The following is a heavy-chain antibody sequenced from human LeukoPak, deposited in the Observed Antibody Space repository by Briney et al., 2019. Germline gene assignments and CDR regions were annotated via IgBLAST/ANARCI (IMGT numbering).Heavy chain of an antibody. D-gene: IGHD2-15*01. V-gene: IGHV4-39*07. CDR3: ARDFRRNCSGGSCYHGY. CDR2: IYYSGST. J-gene: IGHJ4*02. Sequence: ASETLSLTCTVSGGSISSSSYYWGWIRQPPGKGLEWIGSIYYSGSTYYNPSLKSRVTISVDTSKNQFSLKLSSVTAADTAVYYCARDFRRNCSGGSCYHGYWGQGTLVTVSS. CDR1: GGSISSSSYY.